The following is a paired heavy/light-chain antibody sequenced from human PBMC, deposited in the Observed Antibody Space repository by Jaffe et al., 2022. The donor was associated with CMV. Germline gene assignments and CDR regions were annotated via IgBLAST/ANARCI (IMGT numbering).Heavy chain of an antibody. J-gene: IGHJ4*02. CDR3: AKDLQGTY. D-gene: IGHD3-10*01. Sequence: EVQLVESGGGLVQPGGSLRLSCAASGFTFSDSAMNWVRQAPGKGLEWVSTISYSGDNAYYADSVKGRFTISRDNSKSTLYLQMNSLRAEDTALYYCAKDLQGTYWGQGTLVTVSS. CDR2: ISYSGDNA. V-gene: IGHV3-23*04. CDR1: GFTFSDSA.
Light chain of an antibody. CDR3: QQHSSYPLT. Sequence: DIQMTQSPSSLSASVGDRVTITCRASQGIRNDLGWYQQKSGKAPKRLIYAASNLQSGVPSSFSGSGSGTEFTLTISSLQPEDFATYFCQQHSSYPLTFGGGTKVEIK. CDR1: QGIRND. CDR2: AAS. J-gene: IGKJ4*01. V-gene: IGKV1-17*01.